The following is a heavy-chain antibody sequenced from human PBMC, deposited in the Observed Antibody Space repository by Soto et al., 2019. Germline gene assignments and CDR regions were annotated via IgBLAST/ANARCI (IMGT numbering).Heavy chain of an antibody. CDR3: ARHSPNYLSFNRFAP. Sequence: SETLCLSCTVSGGSISSSSYYLCWILQPPGRGLEWIGSIYYSGSTYYNPSLKSRVTISVDTSKNQFSLKLSSVTAADTAVYYCARHSPNYLSFNRFAPRGQGPL. J-gene: IGHJ5*02. D-gene: IGHD4-4*01. V-gene: IGHV4-39*01. CDR2: IYYSGST. CDR1: GGSISSSSYY.